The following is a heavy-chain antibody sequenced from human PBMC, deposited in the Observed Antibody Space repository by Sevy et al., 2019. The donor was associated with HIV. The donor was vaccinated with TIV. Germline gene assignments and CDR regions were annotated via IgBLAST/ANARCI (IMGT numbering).Heavy chain of an antibody. Sequence: SETLSLTCTVSGGSMSSYFWSWIRQPSGKGLEWIGYIYYTGTTNYNPSLKSRLTMSLDTFKNRFSLKLTAVTAADTAVYYCARDSVLSPRVFDSWGQGTLVTVSS. CDR1: GGSMSSYF. D-gene: IGHD3-10*01. J-gene: IGHJ4*02. CDR3: ARDSVLSPRVFDS. CDR2: IYYTGTT. V-gene: IGHV4-59*01.